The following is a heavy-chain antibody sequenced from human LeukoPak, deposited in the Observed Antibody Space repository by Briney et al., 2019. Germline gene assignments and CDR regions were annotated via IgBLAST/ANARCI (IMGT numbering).Heavy chain of an antibody. D-gene: IGHD1-7*01. CDR2: IYPRDSDT. CDR1: GYSFTDYR. J-gene: IGHJ3*01. CDR3: ARHIVTGTSSFYAFDL. V-gene: IGHV5-51*01. Sequence: KPGESLKISCKGSGYSFTDYRIGWVRQTAGKGLEWMGIIYPRDSDTRYSPSFQGQVTISADRSISTAYLQWSSLKASDTAIYYCARHIVTGTSSFYAFDLWGQGTMVTVSS.